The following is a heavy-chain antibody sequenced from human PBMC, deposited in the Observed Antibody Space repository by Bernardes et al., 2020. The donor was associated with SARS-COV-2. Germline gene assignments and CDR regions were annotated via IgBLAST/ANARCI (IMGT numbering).Heavy chain of an antibody. Sequence: SDTLSLTCAVYDGSFRGYYWSWIRQPPGKGLEWVGEINYSGRTNYNPTLNSRVSRAIDTSKKQFSLRLSSVTAADTAEYYCARGFYDSTSQPWGQGTLVTVSS. CDR2: INYSGRT. CDR1: DGSFRGYY. J-gene: IGHJ5*02. V-gene: IGHV4-34*01. D-gene: IGHD3-22*01. CDR3: ARGFYDSTSQP.